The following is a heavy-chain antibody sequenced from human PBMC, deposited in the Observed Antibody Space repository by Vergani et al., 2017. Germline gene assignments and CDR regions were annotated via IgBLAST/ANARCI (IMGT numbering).Heavy chain of an antibody. V-gene: IGHV1-24*01. D-gene: IGHD2-2*01. CDR1: GYTLTELS. J-gene: IGHJ5*02. Sequence: QVQLVQSGAEVKKPGASVKVSCKVSGYTLTELSMHWVRQAPGKGLEWMGGFDPEDGETIYAQKFQGRVTMTEDTSTDTAYMELSRLRSDDTAVYYCARPNIVVVPAADLRGNWFDPWGQGTLVTVSS. CDR2: FDPEDGET. CDR3: ARPNIVVVPAADLRGNWFDP.